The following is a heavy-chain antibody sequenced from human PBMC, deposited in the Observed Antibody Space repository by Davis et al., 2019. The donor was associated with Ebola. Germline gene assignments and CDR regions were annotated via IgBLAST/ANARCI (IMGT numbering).Heavy chain of an antibody. CDR2: IDPSDSYT. CDR3: ARGYCSGGSCYDRYYYYYYMDV. J-gene: IGHJ6*03. V-gene: IGHV5-10-1*01. CDR1: GYSFTSYW. Sequence: GESLKTSCKGSGYSFTSYWISWVRQMPGKGLEWMGRIDPSDSYTNYSPSFQGHVTISADKSISTAYLQWSSLKASDTAMYYCARGYCSGGSCYDRYYYYYYMDVWGKGTTVTVSS. D-gene: IGHD2-15*01.